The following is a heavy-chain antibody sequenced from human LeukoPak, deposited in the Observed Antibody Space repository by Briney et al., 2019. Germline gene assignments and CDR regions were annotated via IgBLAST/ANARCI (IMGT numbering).Heavy chain of an antibody. J-gene: IGHJ4*02. D-gene: IGHD3-10*01. CDR1: GFTFSSYA. CDR2: ISGSGGST. V-gene: IGHV3-23*01. Sequence: GGSLRLSCAASGFTFSSYAMSWVRQAPGKGLEWVSAISGSGGSTYYADSVKGRFTISRDNSENTLYLQMNSLRAEDTAVYYCAKYYYGPFYRGYFDYWGQGTLVTVSS. CDR3: AKYYYGPFYRGYFDY.